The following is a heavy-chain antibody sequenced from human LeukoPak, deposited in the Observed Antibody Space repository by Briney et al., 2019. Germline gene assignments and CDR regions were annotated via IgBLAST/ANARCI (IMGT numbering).Heavy chain of an antibody. CDR3: AREGGDPYYFDY. V-gene: IGHV4-59*01. CDR1: GGSFSGYY. CDR2: IYYSGST. J-gene: IGHJ4*02. Sequence: PSETLSLTCAVYGGSFSGYYWSWIRQPPGKGLEWIGYIYYSGSTNYNPSLKSRVTISVDTSKNQFSLKLSSVTAADTAAYYCAREGGDPYYFDYWGQGTLVTVSS. D-gene: IGHD2-21*02.